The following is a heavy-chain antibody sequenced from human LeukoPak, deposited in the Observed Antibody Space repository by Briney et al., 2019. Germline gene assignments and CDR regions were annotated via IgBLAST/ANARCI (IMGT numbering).Heavy chain of an antibody. V-gene: IGHV3-30-3*01. CDR3: AKDSSYNPNPYYFDY. CDR2: ISYDGRNK. Sequence: GGSLRLSCAAAGFTFSSYAMHWVRQAPGKGLEWVAVISYDGRNKYYADSVKGRFTISRDNSKNTLYLQMNSLRAEDTAVYYCAKDSSYNPNPYYFDYWGQGTLVTVSS. J-gene: IGHJ4*02. CDR1: GFTFSSYA. D-gene: IGHD5-24*01.